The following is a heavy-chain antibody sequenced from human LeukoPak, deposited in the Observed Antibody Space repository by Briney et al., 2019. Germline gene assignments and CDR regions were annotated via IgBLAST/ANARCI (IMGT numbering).Heavy chain of an antibody. CDR3: ARDLGYSSSPFDY. CDR1: GYTFTGYY. Sequence: ASVKVSCKASGYTFTGYYMHWVRQAPGQGLEWMGWINPNSGGTNYAQKFQGRVTMTRDTSISTAYMELSRLRSDDTAVYYCARDLGYSSSPFDYWGQGTLVTVSS. J-gene: IGHJ4*02. V-gene: IGHV1-2*02. D-gene: IGHD6-13*01. CDR2: INPNSGGT.